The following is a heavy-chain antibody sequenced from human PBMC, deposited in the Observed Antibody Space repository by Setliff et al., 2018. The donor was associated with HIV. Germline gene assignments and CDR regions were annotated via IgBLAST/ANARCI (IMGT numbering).Heavy chain of an antibody. CDR2: FDPEDGET. CDR1: GYTLTELS. D-gene: IGHD3-3*01. J-gene: IGHJ4*02. V-gene: IGHV1-24*01. CDR3: ARAHYNFWSGYLDS. Sequence: ASVKVSCKLSGYTLTELSMHWVRQAPGKGLEWMGSFDPEDGETVYAQKFQGRVTMTEDTSTDTAYMELSSLRSEDTAVYYCARAHYNFWSGYLDSWGQGTLVTVSS.